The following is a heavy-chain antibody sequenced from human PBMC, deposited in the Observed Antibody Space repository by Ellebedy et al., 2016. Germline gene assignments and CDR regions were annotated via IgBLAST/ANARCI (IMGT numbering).Heavy chain of an antibody. J-gene: IGHJ4*02. CDR3: ARDHYYENSGYCD. CDR1: GLTFSSYY. V-gene: IGHV3-48*02. D-gene: IGHD3-22*01. Sequence: GESLKISCAASGLTFSSYYMNWVRQAPGKGLEWVSYISRDSSSIYYADSVKGRFTISRDNAKNSLFLQMNSLRDEDTAVYYCARDHYYENSGYCDWGQGTLVTVSS. CDR2: ISRDSSSI.